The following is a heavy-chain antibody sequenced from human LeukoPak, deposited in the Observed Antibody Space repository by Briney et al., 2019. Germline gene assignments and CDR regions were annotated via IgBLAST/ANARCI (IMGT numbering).Heavy chain of an antibody. J-gene: IGHJ4*02. CDR1: GYTFTSYA. Sequence: ASVKVSCKASGYTFTSYAMHWVRQAPGQRLEWMGWINAGNGNTKYSQKFQGRVTITRDTSASTAYMELSSLRSEDTAAYYCARARGGWWLPDSNFDYWGQGTLVTVSS. D-gene: IGHD2-15*01. CDR2: INAGNGNT. V-gene: IGHV1-3*01. CDR3: ARARGGWWLPDSNFDY.